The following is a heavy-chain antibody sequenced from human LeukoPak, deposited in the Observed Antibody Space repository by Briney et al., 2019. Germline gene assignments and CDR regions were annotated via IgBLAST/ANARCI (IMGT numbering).Heavy chain of an antibody. CDR3: ARGPYSYDSSGAFDI. CDR2: ISSSGST. J-gene: IGHJ3*02. D-gene: IGHD3-22*01. V-gene: IGHV4-61*02. CDR1: GDSISSGDYD. Sequence: SETLSLTCTVSGDSISSGDYDWSWIRQPAGKGLEWIGRISSSGSTNYNPSLKSRVTISVDTSKNQFSLKLSSVTAADTAVYFCARGPYSYDSSGAFDIWGQGTMVTVSS.